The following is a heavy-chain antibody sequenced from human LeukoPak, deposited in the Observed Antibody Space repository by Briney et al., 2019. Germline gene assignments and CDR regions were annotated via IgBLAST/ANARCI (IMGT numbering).Heavy chain of an antibody. D-gene: IGHD4-23*01. V-gene: IGHV4-39*07. Sequence: SETLSLTCTVSGGSISSSSYYWGWIRQPPGKGLEWIGSIYYSGSTYYNPSLKSRVTISVDTSKNQFSLKLSSVTAADTAVYYCARRKVGTCHFDYWGQGTLVTVSS. CDR2: IYYSGST. CDR1: GGSISSSSYY. J-gene: IGHJ4*02. CDR3: ARRKVGTCHFDY.